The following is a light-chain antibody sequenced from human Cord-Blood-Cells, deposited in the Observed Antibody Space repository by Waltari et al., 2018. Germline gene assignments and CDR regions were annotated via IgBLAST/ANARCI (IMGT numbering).Light chain of an antibody. CDR1: SSAVGGYNS. V-gene: IGLV2-11*01. J-gene: IGLJ2*01. CDR2: DVS. Sequence: QSALTQPRPVSGSPGQSVTISCTGTSSAVGGYNSVSWYQQHPGKAPKLMIYDVSKRPSGVPDRFSGSKSGNTASLTISGLQAEDEADYYCCSYAGSYTVVFGGGTKLTVL. CDR3: CSYAGSYTVV.